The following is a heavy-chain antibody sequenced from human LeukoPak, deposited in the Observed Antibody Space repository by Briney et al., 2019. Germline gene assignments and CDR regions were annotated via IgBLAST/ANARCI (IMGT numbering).Heavy chain of an antibody. V-gene: IGHV4-59*08. Sequence: KPSETLSLTCNVSGGSFRNYCWGWIRQAPGKGLEWIGCIDDSGSTNYNPSLKSRVTFSVDTSKNQFSLKVRSVTAADTAVYYCARGQAGSLLDYWGQGILVTVSS. CDR3: ARGQAGSLLDY. J-gene: IGHJ4*02. D-gene: IGHD6-13*01. CDR2: IDDSGST. CDR1: GGSFRNYC.